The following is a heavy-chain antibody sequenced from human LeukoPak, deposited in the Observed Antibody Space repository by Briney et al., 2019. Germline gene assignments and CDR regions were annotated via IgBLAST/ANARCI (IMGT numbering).Heavy chain of an antibody. V-gene: IGHV3-74*03. Sequence: PGGSLRLSCAASGFTFSSYWMHWVRQAPGKGLVWVSRINSDGSITTYADSVRGRFTVSRDNAKNTLYLQINSLGAEDTAVYYCARDPRGATYESWGQGTLVTVSS. J-gene: IGHJ4*02. CDR3: ARDPRGATYES. CDR2: INSDGSIT. D-gene: IGHD1-26*01. CDR1: GFTFSSYW.